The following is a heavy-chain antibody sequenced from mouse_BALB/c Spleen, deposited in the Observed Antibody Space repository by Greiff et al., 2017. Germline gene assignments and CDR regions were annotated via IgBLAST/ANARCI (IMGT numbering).Heavy chain of an antibody. CDR3: AREDY. Sequence: EVKLQESGGGLVKPGGSLKLSCAASGFTFSDYYMYWVRQTPEKRLEWVATISDGGSYTYYPDSVKGRFTISRDNAKNNLYLQMSSLKSEDTAMYYCAREDYWGQGTTLTVSS. CDR1: GFTFSDYY. J-gene: IGHJ2*01. CDR2: ISDGGSYT. V-gene: IGHV5-4*02.